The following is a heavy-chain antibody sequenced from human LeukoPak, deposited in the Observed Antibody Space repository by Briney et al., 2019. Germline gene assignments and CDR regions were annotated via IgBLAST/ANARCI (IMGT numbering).Heavy chain of an antibody. V-gene: IGHV3-66*01. D-gene: IGHD3-10*01. CDR2: IYSSGST. Sequence: GGSLRLSCAASGFTVSSNYMSWVRQAPGKGLEWVSIIYSSGSTYYADSVMGRFTISRDNNKNTLYLQKNSLKAEDTAVYHCAREALGGGGYWGQGTLVTVSS. CDR1: GFTVSSNY. CDR3: AREALGGGGY. J-gene: IGHJ4*02.